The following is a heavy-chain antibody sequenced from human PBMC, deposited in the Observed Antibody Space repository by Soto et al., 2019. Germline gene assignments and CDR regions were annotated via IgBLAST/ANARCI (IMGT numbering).Heavy chain of an antibody. D-gene: IGHD3-9*01. V-gene: IGHV4-59*08. CDR2: IYYTGNT. J-gene: IGHJ4*02. CDR3: ARLTPYYDILTGYSYYFDY. CDR1: GVSMTSYY. Sequence: SETLSLTCTVSGVSMTSYYWSWIRQPPGKGLEWIGFIYYTGNTKYNASLKSRVTISVDTSKNQFSLKLSSVTAADTAVYYCARLTPYYDILTGYSYYFDYWGQGTLVTVS.